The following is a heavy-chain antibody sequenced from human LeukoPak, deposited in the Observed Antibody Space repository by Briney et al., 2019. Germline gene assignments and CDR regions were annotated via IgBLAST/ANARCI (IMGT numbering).Heavy chain of an antibody. V-gene: IGHV4-4*07. CDR2: FYTGGST. CDR3: ATVEVGTVDVFDI. J-gene: IGHJ3*02. CDR1: GGSVTNYH. D-gene: IGHD1-26*01. Sequence: PSETLSLTCTVSGGSVTNYHWSWIRQPAGKGLEWIARFYTGGSTTYNPSLNGRATMSVDTSMNHFSLKLISVTAADTAIYYCATVEVGTVDVFDIWGQGTMVTVSS.